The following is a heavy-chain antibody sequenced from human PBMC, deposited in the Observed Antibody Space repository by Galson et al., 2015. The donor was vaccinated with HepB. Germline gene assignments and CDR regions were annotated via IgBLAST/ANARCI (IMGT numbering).Heavy chain of an antibody. V-gene: IGHV1-18*01. J-gene: IGHJ5*02. CDR1: GYTFTSYG. CDR3: ARVLLTTVTTLGWFDP. Sequence: SVKVSCKASGYTFTSYGISWVRQAPGQGLEWMGWISAYNGNTNYAQKLQGRVTMTTDTSTSTAYMELRSLRSDDTAVYYCARVLLTTVTTLGWFDPWGQGTLVTVSS. CDR2: ISAYNGNT. D-gene: IGHD4-17*01.